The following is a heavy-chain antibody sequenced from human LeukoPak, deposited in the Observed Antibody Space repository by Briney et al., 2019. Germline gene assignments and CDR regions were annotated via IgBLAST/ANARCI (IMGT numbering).Heavy chain of an antibody. Sequence: SETLSLTCAVYGGSFSGYYWSWIRQPPGKGLEWIGEINHSGSTNYNPSLKSRVTISVDMSKNQFSLKLSSVTAADTAVYYCARGRTRYFDYWGQGTLVTVSS. CDR1: GGSFSGYY. V-gene: IGHV4-34*01. CDR3: ARGRTRYFDY. J-gene: IGHJ4*02. D-gene: IGHD1-14*01. CDR2: INHSGST.